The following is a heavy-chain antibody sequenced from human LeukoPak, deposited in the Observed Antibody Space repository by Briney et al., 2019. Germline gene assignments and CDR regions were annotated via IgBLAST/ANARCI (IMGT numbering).Heavy chain of an antibody. Sequence: GESLKISCKGSGYSFTDYWIGWVRQMPGEGLQWMGIIYPDDSDIRYSPSFQGQVTISADKSISTAYLQWSSLKASDTAMYFCARHKGVAGTSPFDYWGQGTLVTVSS. V-gene: IGHV5-51*01. CDR1: GYSFTDYW. CDR3: ARHKGVAGTSPFDY. CDR2: IYPDDSDI. J-gene: IGHJ4*02. D-gene: IGHD6-19*01.